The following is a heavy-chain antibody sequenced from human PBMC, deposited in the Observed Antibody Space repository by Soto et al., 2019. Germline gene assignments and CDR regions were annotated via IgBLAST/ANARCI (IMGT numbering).Heavy chain of an antibody. V-gene: IGHV4-39*01. CDR2: IYYSGST. CDR1: GGSISSSSYY. CDR3: ARRTGYCTNGVCGRFDP. D-gene: IGHD2-8*01. J-gene: IGHJ5*02. Sequence: QLQLQESGPGLVKPSETLSLTCTVSGGSISSSSYYWGWIRQPPGKGLEWIGSIYYSGSTYYNPSLKSRVTISVDTSKNQFSLKLSSVTAADTAVYYCARRTGYCTNGVCGRFDPWGQGTLVTVSS.